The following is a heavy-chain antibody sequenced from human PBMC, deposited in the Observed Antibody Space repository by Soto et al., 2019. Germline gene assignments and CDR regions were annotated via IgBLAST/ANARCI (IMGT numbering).Heavy chain of an antibody. D-gene: IGHD1-1*01. Sequence: GESLKISCQGSGYSFTNYWIGWVRQMPGKGLEWMGIIYPGDSDTRYSPSFQGQVTISADKSISTAYLQWSSLKASDTAMYYCARRRNWNPSWVDYWGQGTLVTVSS. CDR2: IYPGDSDT. CDR3: ARRRNWNPSWVDY. CDR1: GYSFTNYW. V-gene: IGHV5-51*01. J-gene: IGHJ4*02.